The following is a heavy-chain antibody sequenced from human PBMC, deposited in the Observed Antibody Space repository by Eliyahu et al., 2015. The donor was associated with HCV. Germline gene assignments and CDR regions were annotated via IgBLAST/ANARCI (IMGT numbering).Heavy chain of an antibody. Sequence: QVQLQQWGAGLLKPSETLSLTCAVYGGSFSGYYWSWIRQPPGKGLEWIGEINHSGSTNYNPSLKSRVTISVDTSKNQFSLKLSSVTAADTAVYYCARSSSRYFDLWGRGTLVTVSS. J-gene: IGHJ2*01. CDR1: GGSFSGYY. V-gene: IGHV4-34*01. CDR2: INHSGST. D-gene: IGHD6-6*01. CDR3: ARSSSRYFDL.